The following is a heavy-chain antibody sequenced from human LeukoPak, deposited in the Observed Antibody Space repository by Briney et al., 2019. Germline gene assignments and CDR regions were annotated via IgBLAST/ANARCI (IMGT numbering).Heavy chain of an antibody. Sequence: GKSLKISCKGSGYSFTSYWIGWVRQMPGKGLEWMGIIYPGDSDTRYSPSFQGQVTISADKSISTAYLQWSSLKASDTAMYYCARIRKDCSSTSCYRDNKYYFDYWGQGTLVTVSS. CDR1: GYSFTSYW. J-gene: IGHJ4*02. CDR2: IYPGDSDT. CDR3: ARIRKDCSSTSCYRDNKYYFDY. D-gene: IGHD2-2*01. V-gene: IGHV5-51*01.